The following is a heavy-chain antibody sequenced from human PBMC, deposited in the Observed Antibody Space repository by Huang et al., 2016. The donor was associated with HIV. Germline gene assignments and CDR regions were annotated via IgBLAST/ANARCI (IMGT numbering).Heavy chain of an antibody. CDR2: IYSDDST. J-gene: IGHJ4*02. D-gene: IGHD1-26*01. Sequence: EVQLVESGGGLIQPGGSLRLCCAASGFTVSSNYMSWVRQAPGKGLEWVSVIYSDDSTYFADSVKGRFTISRDNSKNTLYLQMNSLRAEDTAVYYCAAQWELRGGVDFWGQGTLVTVSS. V-gene: IGHV3-53*01. CDR3: AAQWELRGGVDF. CDR1: GFTVSSNY.